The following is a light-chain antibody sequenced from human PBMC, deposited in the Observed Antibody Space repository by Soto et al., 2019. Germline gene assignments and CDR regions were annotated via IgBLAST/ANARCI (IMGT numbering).Light chain of an antibody. J-gene: IGLJ1*01. V-gene: IGLV2-23*03. CDR3: CSYAGFSSFV. Sequence: QSALTQPASVSGSPGQSVTISCTGTSXDVGGYNFVSWYRQYSGEVPKLIIFEGNKRPSGVSDRFSASKSGNTASLTISGLQAEDQADYYCCSYAGFSSFVFGAGTKVTVL. CDR1: SXDVGGYNF. CDR2: EGN.